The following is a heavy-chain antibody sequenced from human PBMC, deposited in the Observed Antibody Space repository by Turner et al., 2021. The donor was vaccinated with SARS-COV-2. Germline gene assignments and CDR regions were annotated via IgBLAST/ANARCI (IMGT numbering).Heavy chain of an antibody. J-gene: IGHJ6*02. CDR1: GDTLIEFS. CDR3: ATAPANYYDSSGSKGFYYYYYGMDV. V-gene: IGHV1-24*01. CDR2: FDPEDGET. D-gene: IGHD3-22*01. Sequence: QVQLVQSGAEVKKPGASVKVTCKVSGDTLIEFSMHWVRQAPGKGLEWMGGFDPEDGETIYAQKFQGRVTMTEDTSTDTAYMELSSLRSEDTAVYYCATAPANYYDSSGSKGFYYYYYGMDVWGQGTTVTVSS.